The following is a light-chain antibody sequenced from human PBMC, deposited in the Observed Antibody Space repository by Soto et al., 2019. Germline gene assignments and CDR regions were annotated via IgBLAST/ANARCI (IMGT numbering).Light chain of an antibody. J-gene: IGLJ2*01. Sequence: ALTQPASVSGSPGQSITISCTGTSNDIGANNYVSWYQHHPGKAPKILIYEAANRPSGVSHRFSGSKSANTASLTISGLQAEDEADYFCTSYTSTSTLVFGGGTQLTVL. CDR1: SNDIGANNY. CDR3: TSYTSTSTLV. CDR2: EAA. V-gene: IGLV2-14*01.